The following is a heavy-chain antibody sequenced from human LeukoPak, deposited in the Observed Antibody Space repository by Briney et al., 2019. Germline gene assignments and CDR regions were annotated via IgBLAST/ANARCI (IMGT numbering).Heavy chain of an antibody. V-gene: IGHV3-23*01. J-gene: IGHJ3*02. CDR2: ISGSGGST. CDR1: GFTFSSYA. D-gene: IGHD1-7*01. Sequence: GGSLRLSCAASGFTFSSYAMSWVRQAPGKGLEWVSAISGSGGSTYYADSVKGRFTISRDNSKNTLYVQMNSLRAEDTAVYYCAKDPRTGTTFSATAAFDIWGQGTMVTVSS. CDR3: AKDPRTGTTFSATAAFDI.